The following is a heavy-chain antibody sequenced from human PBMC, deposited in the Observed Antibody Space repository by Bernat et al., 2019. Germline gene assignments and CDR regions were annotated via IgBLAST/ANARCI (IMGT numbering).Heavy chain of an antibody. V-gene: IGHV3-30*18. J-gene: IGHJ4*02. CDR3: AKGGGFYEKRWHLLHSIDY. CDR1: GFTFSSYG. Sequence: QVQLVESGGGVVQPGRSLRLSCAASGFTFSSYGMHWVRQAPGKGLEWVAVISYAGSNKYYADSVKGRFTISRDNSKNTLYLQMNSLRAEDTAVYYWAKGGGFYEKRWHLLHSIDYWGQGTLVTVSS. D-gene: IGHD2/OR15-2a*01. CDR2: ISYAGSNK.